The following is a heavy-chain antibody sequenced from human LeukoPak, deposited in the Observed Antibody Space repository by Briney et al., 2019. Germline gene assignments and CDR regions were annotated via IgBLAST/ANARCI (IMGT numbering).Heavy chain of an antibody. V-gene: IGHV4-61*05. CDR3: ARMGAIAGASANPDY. Sequence: SETLSLTCTVSGGSISTSSYYWGWVRQPPGKGLEWIGYIYYSGSTDYSPSLKSRVTISVDTSKNQFSLKLSSVTAADTAVYYCARMGAIAGASANPDYWGQGTLVTVSS. CDR1: GGSISTSSYY. J-gene: IGHJ4*02. D-gene: IGHD4/OR15-4a*01. CDR2: IYYSGST.